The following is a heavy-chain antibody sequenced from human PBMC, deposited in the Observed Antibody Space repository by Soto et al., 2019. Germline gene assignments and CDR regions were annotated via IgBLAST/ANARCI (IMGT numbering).Heavy chain of an antibody. CDR3: ARLYWYWFWTNCYGYYGMDV. CDR2: IYSSENT. J-gene: IGHJ6*02. CDR1: GGSVSSNSYS. D-gene: IGHD3-3*01. Sequence: SETLSLTCTVSGGSVSSNSYSWGWVRQSPGKGLEWIGTIYSSENTYYNPSLLSRVTISVDTSKNEFSLLLSSVTAADTAVYYCARLYWYWFWTNCYGYYGMDVLGQGTTVTVSS. V-gene: IGHV4-39*01.